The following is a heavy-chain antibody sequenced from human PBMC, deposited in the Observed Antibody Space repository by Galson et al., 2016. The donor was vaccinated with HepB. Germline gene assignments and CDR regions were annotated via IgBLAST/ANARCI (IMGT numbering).Heavy chain of an antibody. Sequence: SETLSLTCAVYGGSFSGYYWSWIRQPPGMGLEWIGEINHSGITNYNPSLKSRVTISVDTSENQFSLKLSSVTAADTALYYCARYLSRYSSSWFLVPGRNYFDYWGQGTLVAVSS. V-gene: IGHV4-34*01. CDR2: INHSGIT. CDR1: GGSFSGYY. J-gene: IGHJ4*02. CDR3: ARYLSRYSSSWFLVPGRNYFDY. D-gene: IGHD6-13*01.